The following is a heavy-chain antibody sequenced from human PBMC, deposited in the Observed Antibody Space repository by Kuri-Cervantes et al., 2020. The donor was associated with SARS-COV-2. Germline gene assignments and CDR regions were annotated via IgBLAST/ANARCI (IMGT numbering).Heavy chain of an antibody. CDR2: ISSSSSTI. CDR3: ASSIASGAFDI. Sequence: GESLKISCAASGFTFSSYSMNWVRQAPGKGLEWVSYISSSSSTIYYADSVKGRFTISRDNAKNSLYLQMNSLRAEDTAVYYCASSIASGAFDIWGKGTMVTVSS. J-gene: IGHJ3*02. V-gene: IGHV3-48*04. CDR1: GFTFSSYS. D-gene: IGHD1-26*01.